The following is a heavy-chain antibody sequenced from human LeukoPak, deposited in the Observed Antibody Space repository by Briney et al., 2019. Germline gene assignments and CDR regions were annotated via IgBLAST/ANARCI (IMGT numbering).Heavy chain of an antibody. D-gene: IGHD5-18*01. CDR3: ATGKATAMAQGY. Sequence: GGSLRLSCAASGFTISSNYMSWVSQARGKGLEWVSVIYSGGFTDNADSVKGRFTISRDNSKNTLYLQMNSLRVEDTAVYYCATGKATAMAQGYWGQGTLVTVSS. CDR1: GFTISSNY. V-gene: IGHV3-53*01. CDR2: IYSGGFT. J-gene: IGHJ4*02.